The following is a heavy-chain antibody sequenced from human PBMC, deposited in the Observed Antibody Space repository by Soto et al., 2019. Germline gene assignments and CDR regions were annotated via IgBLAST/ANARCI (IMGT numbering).Heavy chain of an antibody. Sequence: GGSLRLSCAASGFTFSSYGMHWVRQAPGKGLEWVAVISYDGSNKYYADSVKGRFTISRDNSKNTLYLQMNSLRAEDTAVYYCAKGLNYGDPTGDVIYYWGQGTLVTVSS. D-gene: IGHD4-17*01. V-gene: IGHV3-30*18. J-gene: IGHJ4*02. CDR3: AKGLNYGDPTGDVIYY. CDR1: GFTFSSYG. CDR2: ISYDGSNK.